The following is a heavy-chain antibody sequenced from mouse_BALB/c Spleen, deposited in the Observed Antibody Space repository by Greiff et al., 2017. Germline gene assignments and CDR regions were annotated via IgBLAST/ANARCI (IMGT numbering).Heavy chain of an antibody. Sequence: QVTLKESGPGILQPSQTLSLTCSFSGFSLSTSGMGVSWIRQPSGKGLEWLAHIYWDDDKRYNPSLKSRLTISKDTSSNQVFLKITSVDTADTATYYCARRLTGSSYAMDYWGQGTSVTVSS. CDR1: GFSLSTSGMG. CDR3: ARRLTGSSYAMDY. J-gene: IGHJ4*01. CDR2: IYWDDDK. V-gene: IGHV8-12*01. D-gene: IGHD4-1*01.